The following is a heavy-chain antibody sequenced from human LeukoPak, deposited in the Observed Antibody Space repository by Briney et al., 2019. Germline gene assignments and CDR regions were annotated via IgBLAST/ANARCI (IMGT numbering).Heavy chain of an antibody. CDR3: ARELGVRLGELSLYNWFDP. CDR2: INTNTGNP. D-gene: IGHD3-16*02. Sequence: GASVKVSCKAPGYTFTSYAMNWVRQAPGQGLEWMGWINTNTGNPTYAQGFTGRFVFSLETSVSTAYLQISSLKAEDTAVYYCARELGVRLGELSLYNWFDPWGQGTQVTVSS. J-gene: IGHJ5*02. CDR1: GYTFTSYA. V-gene: IGHV7-4-1*02.